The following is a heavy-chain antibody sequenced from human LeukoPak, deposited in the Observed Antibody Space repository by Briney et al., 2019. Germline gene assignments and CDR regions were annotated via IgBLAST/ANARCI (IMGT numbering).Heavy chain of an antibody. CDR1: GFTFDDYA. Sequence: GGSLRLSCAASGFTFDDYAMHWVRQAPGKGLEWVSGISWNSGSIGYADSVKGRFTISRDNAKNSLYLQMNSLRAEDTALYYCAKGDYYDSSGPPSWWGQGTLVTVSS. V-gene: IGHV3-9*01. D-gene: IGHD3-22*01. CDR2: ISWNSGSI. J-gene: IGHJ4*02. CDR3: AKGDYYDSSGPPSW.